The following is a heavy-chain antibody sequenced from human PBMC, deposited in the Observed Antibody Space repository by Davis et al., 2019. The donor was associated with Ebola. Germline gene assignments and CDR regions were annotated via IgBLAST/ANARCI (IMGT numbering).Heavy chain of an antibody. CDR2: IIPIFGTA. CDR1: GGTFSSYA. CDR3: ATDPSGDILTYNWFDP. Sequence: SVTVSCKASGGTFSSYAISWVRQAPGQGLEWMGGIIPIFGTANYAQKFQGRVTITADESTSTAYMELSSLRSEDTAVYYCATDPSGDILTYNWFDPWGQGTLVTVSS. D-gene: IGHD3-9*01. V-gene: IGHV1-69*13. J-gene: IGHJ5*02.